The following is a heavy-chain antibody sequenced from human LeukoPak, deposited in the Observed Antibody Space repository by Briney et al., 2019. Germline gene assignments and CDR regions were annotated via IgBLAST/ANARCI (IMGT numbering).Heavy chain of an antibody. Sequence: GGSLRLSCAASGFTFSSYGMHWVRQAPGKGLEWVAVISYDGSNKYYADSVKGRFTISRDNAKNSLYLQMNSLRAEDTAVYYCARDYRLRYFDWVYYYYYYMDVWGKGTTVTISS. J-gene: IGHJ6*03. CDR2: ISYDGSNK. CDR1: GFTFSSYG. D-gene: IGHD3-9*01. V-gene: IGHV3-30*03. CDR3: ARDYRLRYFDWVYYYYYYMDV.